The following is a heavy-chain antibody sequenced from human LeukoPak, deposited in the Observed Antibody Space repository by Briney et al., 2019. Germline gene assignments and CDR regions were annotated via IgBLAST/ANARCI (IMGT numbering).Heavy chain of an antibody. CDR1: GLTFSSYG. J-gene: IGHJ4*02. V-gene: IGHV3-30*18. CDR2: ISYDGSNK. Sequence: GSLRLSCAASGLTFSSYGMHWVRQAPGKGLEWVAVISYDGSNKYYADSVKGRFTISRDNSKNTLYLQMNSLRAEDTAVYYCAKDFDYWGQGTLVTVST. CDR3: AKDFDY.